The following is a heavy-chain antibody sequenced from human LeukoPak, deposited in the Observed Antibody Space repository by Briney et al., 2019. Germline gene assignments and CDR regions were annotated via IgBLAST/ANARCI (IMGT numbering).Heavy chain of an antibody. CDR3: ARVGVGGYSYGYLEYYFDY. D-gene: IGHD5-18*01. CDR1: GFTGSSNY. CDR2: IYSGGST. V-gene: IGHV3-53*01. J-gene: IGHJ4*02. Sequence: GGSLRLSCAASGFTGSSNYMSWVRQAPGKGLEWVSVIYSGGSTYYADSVKGRFTISRDNSKNTLYLQMNSLRAEDTAVYYCARVGVGGYSYGYLEYYFDYWGQGTLVTVSS.